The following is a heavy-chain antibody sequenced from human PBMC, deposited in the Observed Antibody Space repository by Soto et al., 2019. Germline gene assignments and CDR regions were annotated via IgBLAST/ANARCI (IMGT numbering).Heavy chain of an antibody. CDR1: GGTFSSYA. J-gene: IGHJ5*02. CDR2: IIPIFGTA. CDR3: ARAVVVAATGWFDP. Sequence: QVQLVQSGAEVKKPGTSVKVSCKASGGTFSSYAISWVRQAPGQGLEWLGGIIPIFGTANYAQKFQGRVTITADESTSTVYLEVGSLRSEDTAVYYCARAVVVAATGWFDPWGQGILVPVSP. V-gene: IGHV1-69*12. D-gene: IGHD2-15*01.